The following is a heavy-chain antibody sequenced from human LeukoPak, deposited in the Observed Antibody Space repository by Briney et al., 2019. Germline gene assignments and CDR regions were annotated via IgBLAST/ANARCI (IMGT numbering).Heavy chain of an antibody. CDR3: ARGGDIVVVPAAIQGYYSDY. CDR2: INHSGST. D-gene: IGHD2-2*01. CDR1: GGSFSGYY. V-gene: IGHV4-34*01. Sequence: SETLSLTCAVYGGSFSGYYWSWIGQPPGKGLEWIGEINHSGSTNYNPSLKSRVTISVDTSKNQFSLKLSSVTAADTAVYYCARGGDIVVVPAAIQGYYSDYWGQGTLVTVSS. J-gene: IGHJ4*02.